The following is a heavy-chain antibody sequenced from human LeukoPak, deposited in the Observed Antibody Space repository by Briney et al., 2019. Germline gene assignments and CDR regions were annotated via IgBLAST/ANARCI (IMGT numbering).Heavy chain of an antibody. Sequence: GGSLRLSCAASGFTFSTYSMKWVRQAPGKGLEWVSYISDSSAMYYADSMRGRFTISRENDKNSLFLQMNSLKAEDTAVYYCARDGGYSGYDADCWGQGTLVTVSS. CDR1: GFTFSTYS. D-gene: IGHD5-12*01. J-gene: IGHJ4*02. V-gene: IGHV3-48*01. CDR2: ISDSSAM. CDR3: ARDGGYSGYDADC.